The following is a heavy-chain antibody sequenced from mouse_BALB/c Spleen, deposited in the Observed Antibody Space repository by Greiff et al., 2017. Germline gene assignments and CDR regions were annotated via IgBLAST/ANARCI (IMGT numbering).Heavy chain of an antibody. CDR1: GYTFTSYV. Sequence: VMLVESGPELVKPGASVKMSCKASGYTFTSYVMHWVKQRPGQGLEWIGWIYPGDGSTKYNEKFKGKATLTADKSSSTAYMQLSSLTSENSAVYFCSRRLPRGAMDYWGQGASVTVSS. D-gene: IGHD2-10*01. J-gene: IGHJ4*01. V-gene: IGHV1S56*01. CDR3: SRRLPRGAMDY. CDR2: IYPGDGST.